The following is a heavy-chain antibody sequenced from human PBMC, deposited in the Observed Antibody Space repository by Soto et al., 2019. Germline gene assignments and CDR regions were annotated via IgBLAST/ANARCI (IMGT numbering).Heavy chain of an antibody. CDR3: ASTYSSASAYYYYYGMDV. D-gene: IGHD6-6*01. CDR1: GGTFSSYA. Sequence: GASVKVSCKASGGTFSSYAISWVRQAPGQGLEWMGGIIPIFGTANYAQKFQGRVTITADESTSTAYMELCSLRSEDTAVYYCASTYSSASAYYYYYGMDVWGQGTTVTVSS. CDR2: IIPIFGTA. V-gene: IGHV1-69*13. J-gene: IGHJ6*02.